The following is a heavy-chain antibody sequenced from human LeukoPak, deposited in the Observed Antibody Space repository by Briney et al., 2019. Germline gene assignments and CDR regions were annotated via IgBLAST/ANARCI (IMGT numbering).Heavy chain of an antibody. CDR1: GYTFTSFG. CDR3: ARDGTTTEDY. J-gene: IGHJ4*02. V-gene: IGHV1-18*01. D-gene: IGHD1/OR15-1a*01. CDR2: ISGYNDNT. Sequence: GASVEVSCNASGYTFTSFGISWVRQAPGHGLEWMGWISGYNDNTNYAKKFQGRVTMTTDTSTSTAYMELRSLRSDDTAVYYCARDGTTTEDYWGQGTLVTVSS.